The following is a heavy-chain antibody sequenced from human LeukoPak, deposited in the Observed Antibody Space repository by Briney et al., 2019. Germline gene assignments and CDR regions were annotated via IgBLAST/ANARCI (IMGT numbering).Heavy chain of an antibody. D-gene: IGHD3-22*01. J-gene: IGHJ4*02. Sequence: PGGSLRLSCAASGLTVSSNYMSWARQAPGKGLEWVSVIYSGGSTYYADSVKGRFTISRDNSKNTLYLQMNSLRAEDTAVYYCARGTMIVVVTDHYFDYWGQGTLVTVST. V-gene: IGHV3-66*01. CDR2: IYSGGST. CDR1: GLTVSSNY. CDR3: ARGTMIVVVTDHYFDY.